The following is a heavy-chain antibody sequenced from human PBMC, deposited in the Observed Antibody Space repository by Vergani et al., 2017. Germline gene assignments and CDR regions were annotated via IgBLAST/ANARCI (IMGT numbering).Heavy chain of an antibody. V-gene: IGHV4-61*02. CDR1: GGSISSGSYY. CDR2: IYTSGST. D-gene: IGHD2-2*01. Sequence: QVQLQESGPGLVKPSQTLSLTCTVSGGSISSGSYYWSWIRQPAGKGLEWIGRIYTSGSTNYNPSLKSRVTMSVDTSKNQFSLKLSSVTAADTAVYYCARDSLDIVVVPAATSYYYYYMDVWGKXP. J-gene: IGHJ6*03. CDR3: ARDSLDIVVVPAATSYYYYYMDV.